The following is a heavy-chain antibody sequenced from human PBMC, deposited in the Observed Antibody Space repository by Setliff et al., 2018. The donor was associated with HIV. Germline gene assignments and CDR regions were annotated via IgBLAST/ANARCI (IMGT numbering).Heavy chain of an antibody. D-gene: IGHD2-2*01. V-gene: IGHV4-39*07. CDR2: IYYSGST. CDR1: GGSISNSRYY. Sequence: SETLSLTCTVSGGSISNSRYYWSWIRQPPGKGLEWIGSIYYSGSTYYNPSLKSRVSVSVDKSENQFSVKLTSVTAADTAVYYCARGHCSGTNCYGVDYYGMDVWGQGTTVTVSS. CDR3: ARGHCSGTNCYGVDYYGMDV. J-gene: IGHJ6*02.